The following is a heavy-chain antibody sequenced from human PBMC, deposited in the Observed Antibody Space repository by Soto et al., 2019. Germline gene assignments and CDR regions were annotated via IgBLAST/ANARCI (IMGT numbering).Heavy chain of an antibody. Sequence: EVQLLDSGGGLVQPGGSLSLSCAASGFTFNNYAMTWVRQAPGKGLEWVSTISGSDGSTYYADSVKGRFTISRDNSKNTVYLQMNSLRAEDTAVYYCAKEWRAASWGQGTLVTVSS. D-gene: IGHD2-15*01. CDR3: AKEWRAAS. CDR1: GFTFNNYA. J-gene: IGHJ5*02. V-gene: IGHV3-23*01. CDR2: ISGSDGST.